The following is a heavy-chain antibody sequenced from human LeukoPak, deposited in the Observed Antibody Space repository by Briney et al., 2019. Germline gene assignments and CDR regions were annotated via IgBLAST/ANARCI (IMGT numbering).Heavy chain of an antibody. D-gene: IGHD2-15*01. V-gene: IGHV4-34*01. CDR1: GGSFSGYY. Sequence: SETLSLTCAVYGGSFSGYYWSWIRQPPGKGLEWIGEINHSGSTNYNPSLKSRVTISVDTSKNQFSLKLSSVTAADTAVYYCASRYCSGGSCYNAFDIWGQGTMVTVSS. CDR3: ASRYCSGGSCYNAFDI. CDR2: INHSGST. J-gene: IGHJ3*02.